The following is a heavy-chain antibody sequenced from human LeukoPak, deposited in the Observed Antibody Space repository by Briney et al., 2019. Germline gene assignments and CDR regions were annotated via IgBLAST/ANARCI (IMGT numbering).Heavy chain of an antibody. Sequence: PGGSLRLSCAVSGFIVSSDYMSWVRQPPGKGLEWIGEINHSGSTNYNPSLKSRVTMSVDTSKNQFSLKLSSVTAADTAVYYCAREHIVGAHYYFDYWGQGTLVTVSS. CDR2: INHSGST. J-gene: IGHJ4*02. D-gene: IGHD1-26*01. CDR1: GFIVSSDY. V-gene: IGHV4-34*01. CDR3: AREHIVGAHYYFDY.